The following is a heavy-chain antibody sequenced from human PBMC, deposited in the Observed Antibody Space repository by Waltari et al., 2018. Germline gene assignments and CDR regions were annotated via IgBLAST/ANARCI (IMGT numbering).Heavy chain of an antibody. V-gene: IGHV4-39*01. D-gene: IGHD6-13*01. CDR3: AKLIAAAGMYYFDY. CDR1: GGSISSSSYY. J-gene: IGHJ4*02. Sequence: QLQLQESGPGLVKPSETLSLTCTVSGGSISSSSYYWGWIRQPPGKGLEWIGSIYYSGSTDYNPSLKSRVTISVDTSKNQFSLKLSSVTAADTAVYYCAKLIAAAGMYYFDYWGQGTLVTVSS. CDR2: IYYSGST.